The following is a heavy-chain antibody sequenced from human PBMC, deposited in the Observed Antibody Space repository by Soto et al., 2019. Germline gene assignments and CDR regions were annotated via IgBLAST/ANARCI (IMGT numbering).Heavy chain of an antibody. Sequence: EVQLVESGGGLVQPGGSLRLTCAASGFTITGYWMSWVRQAPRKGLEWVANIMQDGSEEYYVDSVKGRFTISRDNAKNSLYLQMNSLRAEDTAVYYCTRDFGNPKGRFGPWGQGTLVTVSS. V-gene: IGHV3-7*01. CDR2: IMQDGSEE. CDR3: TRDFGNPKGRFGP. D-gene: IGHD3-10*01. CDR1: GFTITGYW. J-gene: IGHJ5*02.